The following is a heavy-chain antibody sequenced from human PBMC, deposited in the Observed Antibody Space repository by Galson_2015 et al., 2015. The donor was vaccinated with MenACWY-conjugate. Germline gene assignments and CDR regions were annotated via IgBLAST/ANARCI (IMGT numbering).Heavy chain of an antibody. CDR1: GFSFSSYA. V-gene: IGHV3-23*01. Sequence: SLRLSCAASGFSFSSYAMTWVRRAPGKGLEWVSGISGSGATTYYADSVKGRFTISRENSKNTLYLQMNSLRAKDTAVYYWAKKKTSPTVYHMALWGQGSPVTVSS. CDR3: AKKKTSPTVYHMAL. CDR2: ISGSGATT. D-gene: IGHD2-2*01. J-gene: IGHJ4*01.